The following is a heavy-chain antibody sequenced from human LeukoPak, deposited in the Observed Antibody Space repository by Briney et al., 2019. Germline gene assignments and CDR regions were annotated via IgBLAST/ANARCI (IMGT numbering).Heavy chain of an antibody. D-gene: IGHD2-2*01. Sequence: ASVKVSCKASGYTFTSYGITWVRQAPGQGLEWMGWISAYNGNTNYAQKLQGRVTMTTDTSTSTAYMELRSLRSDDTAVYYCARDRCSSTSCPRVSFQHWGQGTLVTVSS. J-gene: IGHJ1*01. CDR3: ARDRCSSTSCPRVSFQH. V-gene: IGHV1-18*01. CDR2: ISAYNGNT. CDR1: GYTFTSYG.